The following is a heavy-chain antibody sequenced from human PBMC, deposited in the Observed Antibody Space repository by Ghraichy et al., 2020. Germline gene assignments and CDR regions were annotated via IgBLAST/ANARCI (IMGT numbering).Heavy chain of an antibody. CDR2: INNNGGST. V-gene: IGHV3-64D*06. D-gene: IGHD6-19*01. CDR1: GFTFSSYA. CDR3: VKYSPAWYRGHLDY. Sequence: GGSLRLSCSASGFTFSSYAMDWVRQAPGKGLEYVSAINNNGGSTYYADSVKGRFTISRDNSKNTLYLQMSSLRAEDTAVYYCVKYSPAWYRGHLDYWGQGTLVTVSS. J-gene: IGHJ4*02.